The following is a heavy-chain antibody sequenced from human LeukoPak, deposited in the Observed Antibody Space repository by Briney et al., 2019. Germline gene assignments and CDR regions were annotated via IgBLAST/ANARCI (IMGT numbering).Heavy chain of an antibody. Sequence: SETLSLTCTVSGDSISRGDYYWTWIRQPPGKGLEWIGYIYHSGDTYYNPSLQSRVTISVDTSKNQFSLKLRSVTAADTAVYYCARVPAAFDIWGQGRMVTVSS. CDR3: ARVPAAFDI. CDR1: GDSISRGDYY. V-gene: IGHV4-30-4*01. D-gene: IGHD1-14*01. CDR2: IYHSGDT. J-gene: IGHJ3*02.